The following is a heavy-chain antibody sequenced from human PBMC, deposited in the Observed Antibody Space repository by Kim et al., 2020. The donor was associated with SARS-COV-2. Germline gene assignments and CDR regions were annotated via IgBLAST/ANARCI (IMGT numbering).Heavy chain of an antibody. J-gene: IGHJ4*02. D-gene: IGHD1-26*01. Sequence: SETLSLTCAVYGGSFSGYYWSWIRQPPGKGLEWIGEINHSGSTNYNPSLKSRVTISVDTSKNQFSLKLSSVTAADTAVYYCARGRGRIGWGQGTLVTVSS. CDR3: ARGRGRIG. CDR2: INHSGST. V-gene: IGHV4-34*01. CDR1: GGSFSGYY.